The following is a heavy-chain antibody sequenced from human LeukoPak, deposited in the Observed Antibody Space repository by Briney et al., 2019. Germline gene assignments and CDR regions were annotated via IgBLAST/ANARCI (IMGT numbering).Heavy chain of an antibody. V-gene: IGHV3-23*01. CDR3: ARVDSGNYDY. J-gene: IGHJ4*02. CDR2: IDFSDDGAS. CDR1: GFRFSGYV. D-gene: IGHD1-26*01. Sequence: GGSLRLSCAASGFRFSGYVMSWVRQAAGKGLEYVSSIDFSDDGASYYADSVKVPFTISRDNSKNTLFLQMDSLRVEGTAFYYCARVDSGNYDYWGQGTLLTVSS.